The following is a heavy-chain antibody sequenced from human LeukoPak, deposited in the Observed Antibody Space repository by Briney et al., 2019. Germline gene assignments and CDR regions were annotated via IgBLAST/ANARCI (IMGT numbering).Heavy chain of an antibody. Sequence: ASVKVSCKASGFTFTDYYMHWVRQAPGQGLEWMGYIYPKSRDTNYEQNFQGRGTMTSDTSMSTVYMELTGLRSDDTAVYYCARDEAADGTNALDVWGQGTMVTVSS. CDR3: ARDEAADGTNALDV. V-gene: IGHV1-2*02. D-gene: IGHD6-13*01. CDR1: GFTFTDYY. J-gene: IGHJ3*01. CDR2: IYPKSRDT.